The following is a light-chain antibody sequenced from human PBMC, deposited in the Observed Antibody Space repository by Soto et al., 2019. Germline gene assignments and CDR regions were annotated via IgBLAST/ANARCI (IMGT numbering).Light chain of an antibody. CDR3: SSVAGSNNFPDV. V-gene: IGLV2-8*01. J-gene: IGLJ1*01. CDR1: SSDVGAYDY. Sequence: QSALTQPPSASGSPGQSVTISCPGTSSDVGAYDYVSWYQQHPGKDPKLMIYEINKRPSGVPDRFSGSKSGNTASLTVPGLQAEDEADYYCSSVAGSNNFPDVFETGTKVTVL. CDR2: EIN.